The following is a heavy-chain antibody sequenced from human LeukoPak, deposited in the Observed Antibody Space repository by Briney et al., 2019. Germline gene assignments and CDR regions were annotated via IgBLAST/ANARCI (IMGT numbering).Heavy chain of an antibody. CDR3: AKRSSGYYGMDV. CDR1: GGSLSSYY. CDR2: MYDSGST. J-gene: IGHJ6*02. V-gene: IGHV4-59*12. D-gene: IGHD3-10*01. Sequence: SETLSLTCTVSGGSLSSYYWNWIRQTPGKGLEWIGYMYDSGSTKYNPSLKSRVTMSVDTSKNQFSLKLSSVTAADTAVYYCAKRSSGYYGMDVWGQGTTVTVSS.